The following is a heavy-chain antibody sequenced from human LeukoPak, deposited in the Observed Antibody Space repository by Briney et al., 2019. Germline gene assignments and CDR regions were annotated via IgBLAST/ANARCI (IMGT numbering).Heavy chain of an antibody. D-gene: IGHD2-15*01. V-gene: IGHV4-61*01. CDR3: ARDRVVAATLYYYGMDV. Sequence: SETLSLTCTVSGGSVSSGSYYWSWIRQPPGKGLEWIGYIYYSGSTNYNPSLKSRVTISVDTSENQFSLKLSSVTAADTAVYYCARDRVVAATLYYYGMDVWGQGTTVTVSS. J-gene: IGHJ6*02. CDR1: GGSVSSGSYY. CDR2: IYYSGST.